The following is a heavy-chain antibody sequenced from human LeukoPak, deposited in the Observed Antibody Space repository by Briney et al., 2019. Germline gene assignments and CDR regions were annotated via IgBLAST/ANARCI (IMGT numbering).Heavy chain of an antibody. CDR3: ARLAGATPFDY. CDR2: IYHSGST. J-gene: IGHJ4*02. V-gene: IGHV4-38-2*02. CDR1: GYSISSGYY. Sequence: TSETLSLTCTVSGYSISSGYYWGWIRQPPGKGLEWIGSIYHSGSTYYNPSLKSRVTISVDTSKNQFSLKLSSVTAADTAVYYCARLAGATPFDYWGQGTLVTVSS. D-gene: IGHD1-26*01.